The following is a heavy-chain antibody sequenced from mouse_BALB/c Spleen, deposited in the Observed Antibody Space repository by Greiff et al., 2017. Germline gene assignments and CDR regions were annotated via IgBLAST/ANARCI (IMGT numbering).Heavy chain of an antibody. CDR1: GFTFSSYT. D-gene: IGHD2-4*01. CDR2: ISNGGGST. Sequence: EVHLVESGGGLVQPGGSLKLSCAASGFTFSSYTMSWVRQTPEKRLEWVAYISNGGGSTYYPDTVKGRFTISRDNAKNTLYLQMSSLKSEDTAMYYCARHAMITTGFAYWGQGTLVTVSA. CDR3: ARHAMITTGFAY. V-gene: IGHV5-12-2*01. J-gene: IGHJ3*01.